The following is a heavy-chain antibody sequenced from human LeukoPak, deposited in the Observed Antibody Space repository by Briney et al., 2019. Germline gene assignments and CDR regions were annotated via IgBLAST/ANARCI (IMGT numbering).Heavy chain of an antibody. CDR2: ISGYTGNT. V-gene: IGHV1-18*01. CDR3: ARSSWFGGRSEWRWFDP. J-gene: IGHJ5*02. CDR1: GYTFSSYG. Sequence: GASGKVSCKASGYTFSSYGISWVRQAPGQGLEWMGGISGYTGNTNYAQNIQGRVTMTTDTSTSTAYMELRSLRSDDTALYYCARSSWFGGRSEWRWFDPWGQGTLVTVSS. D-gene: IGHD3-10*01.